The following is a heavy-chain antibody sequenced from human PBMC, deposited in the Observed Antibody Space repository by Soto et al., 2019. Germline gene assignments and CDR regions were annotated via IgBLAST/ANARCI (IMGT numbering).Heavy chain of an antibody. D-gene: IGHD1-26*01. CDR3: ARHPVGVGGLDV. Sequence: SETLSLTCTVSGGYISSYYWSWFRQPPGKGLEWIGYIYYSGSTNYHPSLKSRVSISVDTSKNLFSLKLSSVTAADTAVYYCARHPVGVGGLDVWGQGTSVTVS. V-gene: IGHV4-59*08. J-gene: IGHJ6*02. CDR1: GGYISSYY. CDR2: IYYSGST.